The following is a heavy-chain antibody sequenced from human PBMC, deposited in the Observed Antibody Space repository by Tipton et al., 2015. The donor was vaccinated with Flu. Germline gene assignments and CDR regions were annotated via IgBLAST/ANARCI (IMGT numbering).Heavy chain of an antibody. J-gene: IGHJ5*02. Sequence: QLVQSGAEVKKPGASVKVSCKASGYTFTSYYMHWVRQAPGQGLEWMGIINPSGGSTSYAQKFQGRVTMTRDTSTSTVYMELSSLRSEDTAVYYCARERHSSTSVYNWFDPWGQGTLVTVSS. CDR2: INPSGGST. D-gene: IGHD2-2*01. V-gene: IGHV1-46*01. CDR3: ARERHSSTSVYNWFDP. CDR1: GYTFTSYY.